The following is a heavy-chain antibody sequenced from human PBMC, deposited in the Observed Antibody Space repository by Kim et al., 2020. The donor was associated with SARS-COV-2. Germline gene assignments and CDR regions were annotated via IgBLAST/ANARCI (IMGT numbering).Heavy chain of an antibody. Sequence: ASVNVSCKASGYTFTSYGISWVRQAPGQGLEWMGWISAYNGNTNYAQKLQGRVTMTTDTSTSTAYMELRSLRSDDTAVYYCARDHGVDFWSGYYPSYYYYGMDVWGQGTTVTVSS. J-gene: IGHJ6*02. V-gene: IGHV1-18*04. D-gene: IGHD3-3*01. CDR1: GYTFTSYG. CDR3: ARDHGVDFWSGYYPSYYYYGMDV. CDR2: ISAYNGNT.